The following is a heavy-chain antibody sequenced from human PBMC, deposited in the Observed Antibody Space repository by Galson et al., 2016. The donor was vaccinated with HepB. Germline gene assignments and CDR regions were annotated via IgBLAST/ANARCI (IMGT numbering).Heavy chain of an antibody. V-gene: IGHV2-5*02. J-gene: IGHJ4*02. CDR2: LYWDDDT. D-gene: IGHD6-6*01. Sequence: PALVKPTQTLTLTCTFSGFSLSTNGVGVGWIRQPPGKALQWLALLYWDDDTRHSPSLKSRLTITEHTSENQVVLTVTNMDPVDTATYYCAHKRPGDSSYDYWGQGTLVIVSS. CDR1: GFSLSTNGVG. CDR3: AHKRPGDSSYDY.